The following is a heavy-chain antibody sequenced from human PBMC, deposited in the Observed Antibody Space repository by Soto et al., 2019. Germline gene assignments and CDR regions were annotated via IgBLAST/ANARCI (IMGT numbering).Heavy chain of an antibody. V-gene: IGHV5-51*01. CDR2: IYPGDSDT. J-gene: IGHJ5*02. CDR1: GYSFTSYW. Sequence: PGESLKISCKGSGYSFTSYWIGWVRQMPGKGLEWMGIIYPGDSDTRYSPSFQGQVTISADKSISTAYLQWSSLKASDTAMYYCARSITMIVVDPNWFDPWGQGPLVTVSS. D-gene: IGHD3-22*01. CDR3: ARSITMIVVDPNWFDP.